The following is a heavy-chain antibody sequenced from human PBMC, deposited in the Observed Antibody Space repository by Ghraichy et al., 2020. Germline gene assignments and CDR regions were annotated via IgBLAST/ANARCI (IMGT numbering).Heavy chain of an antibody. CDR2: ISYDGSNK. J-gene: IGHJ4*02. CDR1: GFTFSSYG. D-gene: IGHD2-15*01. CDR3: AKDSGDIVVVVAATLDY. Sequence: GGSLRLSCAASGFTFSSYGMHWVRQAPGKGLEWVAVISYDGSNKYYADSVKCRFTISRDNSKNTLYLQMNSLRAEDTAVYYCAKDSGDIVVVVAATLDYWGQGTLVTVSS. V-gene: IGHV3-30*18.